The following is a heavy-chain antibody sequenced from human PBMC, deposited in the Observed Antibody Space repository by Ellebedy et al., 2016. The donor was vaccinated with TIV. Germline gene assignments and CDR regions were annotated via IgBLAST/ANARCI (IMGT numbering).Heavy chain of an antibody. CDR2: ISNTGSRT. CDR3: AKGRGGGSDSSAPRYYFDY. Sequence: PGGSLRLSCAASGFTFNSYATSWVRQAPGKGLEWVSTISNTGSRTYYADSVEGRFIISRDNSKRTLYLQMNSLRAEDTAVYYCAKGRGGGSDSSAPRYYFDYWGLGTLVTVSS. D-gene: IGHD3-22*01. J-gene: IGHJ4*02. V-gene: IGHV3-23*01. CDR1: GFTFNSYA.